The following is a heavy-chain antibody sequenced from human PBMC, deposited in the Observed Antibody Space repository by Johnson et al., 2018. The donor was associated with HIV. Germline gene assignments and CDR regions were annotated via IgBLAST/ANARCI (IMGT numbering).Heavy chain of an antibody. CDR2: IRSKAYGETT. J-gene: IGHJ3*02. CDR3: TGGRDLRAFDI. CDR1: GFTFDDYG. Sequence: VQLVESGGGVVRPGGSLRLSCAVSGFTFDDYGMSWVRQAPGKGLEWVSFIRSKAYGETTEYAASVKGRFTISRDDSKSIAFLQMDSLKTEDTAMYYCTGGRDLRAFDIWGQGTMVTVSS. V-gene: IGHV3-49*04. D-gene: IGHD2-21*02.